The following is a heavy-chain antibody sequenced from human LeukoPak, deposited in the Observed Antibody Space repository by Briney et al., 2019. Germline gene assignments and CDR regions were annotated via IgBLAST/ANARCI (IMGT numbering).Heavy chain of an antibody. D-gene: IGHD6-13*01. J-gene: IGHJ5*02. V-gene: IGHV1-8*01. CDR1: GYTFTSYD. CDR2: MNPNSGNT. CDR3: ARTPTKVAAAGTSWFDP. Sequence: ASVKVSCKASGYTFTSYDINWVRQATGQGLEWMGWMNPNSGNTGYAQKFQGRVTMARNTSISTAYMELSSLRSEDTAAYYCARTPTKVAAAGTSWFDPWGQGTLVTVSS.